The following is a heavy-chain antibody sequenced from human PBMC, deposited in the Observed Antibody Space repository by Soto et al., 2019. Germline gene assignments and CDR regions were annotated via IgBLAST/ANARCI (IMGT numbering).Heavy chain of an antibody. CDR2: IYWDDTK. D-gene: IGHD3-22*01. V-gene: IGHV2-5*02. CDR1: GFSLSTSPVA. Sequence: QITLKESGPTLVKPTQTLTLTCTVSGFSLSTSPVAVGWIRQPPGKALEWLAIIYWDDTKHYYPSLNSRLTITKDTSKNQVVLIMTNMGPVDTATYYCAHRGRSSGFGGDNWCDPWGQGTLVTVSS. CDR3: AHRGRSSGFGGDNWCDP. J-gene: IGHJ5*02.